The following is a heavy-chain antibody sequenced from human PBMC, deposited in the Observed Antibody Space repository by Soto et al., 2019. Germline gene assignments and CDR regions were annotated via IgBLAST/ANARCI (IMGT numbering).Heavy chain of an antibody. CDR1: GFTFSSYA. Sequence: QVQLVESGGGVVQPGRSLRLSWAASGFTFSSYAMHWVRQAPGKGLEWVAVISYDGSNKYYADSVKGRFTISRDNSKNTLYLKMNSLKAEDTAVYYCARDSSSSYYYYSSGYPYYYGMDVWGQGTTVTVSS. CDR2: ISYDGSNK. J-gene: IGHJ6*01. V-gene: IGHV3-30-3*01. CDR3: ARDSSSSYYYYSSGYPYYYGMDV. D-gene: IGHD3-22*01.